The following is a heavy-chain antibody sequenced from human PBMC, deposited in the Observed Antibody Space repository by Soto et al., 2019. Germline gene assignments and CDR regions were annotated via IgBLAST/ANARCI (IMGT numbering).Heavy chain of an antibody. CDR2: ISGSGGGT. CDR1: GFTFSSYA. CDR3: AKDLDPFDTVTTPFDY. J-gene: IGHJ4*02. Sequence: EVQLLESGGGLVQPGGSLRLSYAASGFTFSSYAMSWVRQAPGKGLEWVSAISGSGGGTYYADSVKGRFTISRDNSKNTLYLQMNSLRAEDTAVYYCAKDLDPFDTVTTPFDYWGQGTLVTVSS. V-gene: IGHV3-23*01. D-gene: IGHD4-17*01.